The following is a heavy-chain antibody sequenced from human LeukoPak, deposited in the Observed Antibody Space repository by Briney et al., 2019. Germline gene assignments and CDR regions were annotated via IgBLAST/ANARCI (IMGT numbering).Heavy chain of an antibody. Sequence: GGSLRLSCAASGFTFSSYAMSWVRQAPGKGLEWVSAISGSGGSTYYADSVKGRFTISRDNSKNTLYLQMNSLRAEDTAVYYCAKGSQGSYLPNWFDPWGQGTLVTVSS. CDR2: ISGSGGST. D-gene: IGHD1-26*01. J-gene: IGHJ5*02. V-gene: IGHV3-23*01. CDR3: AKGSQGSYLPNWFDP. CDR1: GFTFSSYA.